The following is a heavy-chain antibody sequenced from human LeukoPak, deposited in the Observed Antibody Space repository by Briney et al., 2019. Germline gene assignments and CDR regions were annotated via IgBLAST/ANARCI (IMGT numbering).Heavy chain of an antibody. CDR1: GFTFSSYW. Sequence: GGSLRLSCAASGFTFSSYWMSWVRQAPGKGLEWVANIKQDGSEKYFVDSVKGRFTISRDNAKNSLYLQMNSLRAEDTAVYYCAKTTDSGCPTCYGYFDYWGQGTLVAVSS. D-gene: IGHD2-15*01. CDR3: AKTTDSGCPTCYGYFDY. V-gene: IGHV3-7*03. CDR2: IKQDGSEK. J-gene: IGHJ4*02.